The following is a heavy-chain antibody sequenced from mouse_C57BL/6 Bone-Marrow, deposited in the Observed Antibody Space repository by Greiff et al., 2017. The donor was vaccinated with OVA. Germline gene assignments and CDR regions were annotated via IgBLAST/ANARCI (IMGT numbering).Heavy chain of an antibody. CDR2: IDPSDSYT. CDR3: ARWGTTGEGY. D-gene: IGHD1-1*01. Sequence: VQLQQPGAELVMPGASVKLSCKASGYTFTSYWMHWVKQRPGQGLEWIGEIDPSDSYTNYNQKFKGKSTLTVDKSSSTAYMQLSSLTSEDAAVDYCARWGTTGEGYWGQGTSVTVSS. J-gene: IGHJ4*01. CDR1: GYTFTSYW. V-gene: IGHV1-69*01.